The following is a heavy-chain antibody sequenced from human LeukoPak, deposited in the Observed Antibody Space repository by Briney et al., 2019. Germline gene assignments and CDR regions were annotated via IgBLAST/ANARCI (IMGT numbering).Heavy chain of an antibody. CDR2: ICPGDSDT. D-gene: IGHD1-7*01. Sequence: GESLKISCKGSGYSFTSYWIGWVRQVPGKGLEWMGIICPGDSDTKYSPSFQGQVTISADKSISTAYLRWSSLKASDSAIYYCAGLGAPGTTLSHFDYWGQGTLFTVSS. V-gene: IGHV5-51*01. CDR1: GYSFTSYW. J-gene: IGHJ4*02. CDR3: AGLGAPGTTLSHFDY.